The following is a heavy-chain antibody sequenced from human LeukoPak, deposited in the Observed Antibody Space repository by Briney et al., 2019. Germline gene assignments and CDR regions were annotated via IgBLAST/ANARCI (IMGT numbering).Heavy chain of an antibody. D-gene: IGHD5-24*01. V-gene: IGHV4-39*01. CDR2: THYRINT. Sequence: SETLSLTCSVSGASISSNHYWGWIRQPPGMGLDWIGTTHYRINTYYNPSLKSRLTISIDTSKNQCSLRLSSVTAADTAVYCCARYQEEDGYNAKTIDYWGQGTLVSVSS. J-gene: IGHJ4*02. CDR3: ARYQEEDGYNAKTIDY. CDR1: GASISSNHY.